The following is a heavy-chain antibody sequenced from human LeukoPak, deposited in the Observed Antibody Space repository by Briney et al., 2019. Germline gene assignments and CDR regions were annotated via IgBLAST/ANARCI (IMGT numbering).Heavy chain of an antibody. V-gene: IGHV4-39*07. CDR3: ARDGGPGNDFWSGNAFDI. D-gene: IGHD3-3*01. J-gene: IGHJ3*02. Sequence: SETLSLTCTVSGGSISTTSYYWGWIRQTPGKGLEWIGSIYFSGSTYYNPSLKSRVTISVDTSKNQFSLKLRYVTAADTAVYYCARDGGPGNDFWSGNAFDIWGQGTMVTVSS. CDR2: IYFSGST. CDR1: GGSISTTSYY.